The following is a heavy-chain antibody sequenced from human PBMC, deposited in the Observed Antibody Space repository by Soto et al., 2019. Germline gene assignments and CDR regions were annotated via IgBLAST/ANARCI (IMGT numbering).Heavy chain of an antibody. CDR3: ARGGGFSPYYYNLDV. V-gene: IGHV1-46*02. CDR2: INPRGGGT. J-gene: IGHJ6*02. Sequence: GASVKVSCKASGYTLNTYYMHWVRQAPGQGPEWMGIINPRGGGTTYAQNFQDRVTTTSDTSSSTVYMELSSLRSEDTAVYYCARGGGFSPYYYNLDVWGQGTTVTVSS. CDR1: GYTLNTYY. D-gene: IGHD2-15*01.